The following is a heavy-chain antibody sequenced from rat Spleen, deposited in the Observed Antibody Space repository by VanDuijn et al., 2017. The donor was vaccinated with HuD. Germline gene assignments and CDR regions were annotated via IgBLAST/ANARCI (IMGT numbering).Heavy chain of an antibody. CDR1: GFSLISYT. J-gene: IGHJ2*01. CDR2: IWNDGST. Sequence: QVQLKESGPGLVQPSQTLSLTCTVSGFSLISYTVSWVRQPPGKGLEWMGGIWNDGSTNYNSALKNRLNISRDTSKSQVFLKMNSLQTEDTATYYCARAVYGGFGYFDYWGQGVMVTVSS. CDR3: ARAVYGGFGYFDY. D-gene: IGHD1-11*01. V-gene: IGHV2-15*01.